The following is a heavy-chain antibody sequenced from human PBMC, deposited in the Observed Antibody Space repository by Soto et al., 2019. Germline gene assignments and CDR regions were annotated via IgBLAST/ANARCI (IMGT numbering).Heavy chain of an antibody. D-gene: IGHD3-3*01. V-gene: IGHV1-69*12. CDR3: ARDGDPQSAFWSGPLGGGRFDP. CDR2: IVPMFGTA. CDR1: GGTFGNSA. J-gene: IGHJ5*02. Sequence: QVQLVQSGAEVKKPGSSVNVSCKTSGGTFGNSAVTWVRQAPGQGLEWLGGIVPMFGTAHYARKFQGRVTITADESTITAYKELSSLNTDDTAVYYCARDGDPQSAFWSGPLGGGRFDPWGQGTLVTVSS.